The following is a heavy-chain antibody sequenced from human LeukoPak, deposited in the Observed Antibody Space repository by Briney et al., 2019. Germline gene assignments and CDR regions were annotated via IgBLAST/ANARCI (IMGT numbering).Heavy chain of an antibody. J-gene: IGHJ4*02. V-gene: IGHV3-30*02. Sequence: GSLILSCAASGFSLDDYDMSWVRQAPGKGLEWVAFLRNDENSQYYSDSVKGRFTISRDNSKNMLYLQMNSLRHEDTAVYYCAKDPAQNDWFPEDWGQGTLVTVSS. D-gene: IGHD3-9*01. CDR2: LRNDENSQ. CDR1: GFSLDDYD. CDR3: AKDPAQNDWFPED.